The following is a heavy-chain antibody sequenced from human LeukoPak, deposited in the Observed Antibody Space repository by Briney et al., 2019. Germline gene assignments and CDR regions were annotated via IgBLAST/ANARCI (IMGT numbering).Heavy chain of an antibody. J-gene: IGHJ3*02. Sequence: ASVKVSCKASGYTFTGYYMHWVRQAPGQGLEWMGWINPNSGGKNYAQKFQGRVTMTRDTSISTAYMELSRLRSDDTAVYYCARDLALLRYFDWLSHDALDIWGQGTMVTVSS. D-gene: IGHD3-9*01. CDR2: INPNSGGK. CDR3: ARDLALLRYFDWLSHDALDI. CDR1: GYTFTGYY. V-gene: IGHV1-2*02.